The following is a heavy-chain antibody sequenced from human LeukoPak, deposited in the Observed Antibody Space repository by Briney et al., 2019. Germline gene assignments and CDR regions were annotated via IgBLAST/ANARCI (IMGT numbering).Heavy chain of an antibody. CDR2: IYYSGST. Sequence: SETLSLTCTVSGGSISSYYWSWIRQPPGKGLEWIGYIYYSGSTNYNPSLKSRVTISVDTSKNQFSLKLSSVTAADAAVYYCARESGYDYLFDYWGQGTLVTVSS. D-gene: IGHD5-12*01. CDR1: GGSISSYY. J-gene: IGHJ4*02. CDR3: ARESGYDYLFDY. V-gene: IGHV4-59*01.